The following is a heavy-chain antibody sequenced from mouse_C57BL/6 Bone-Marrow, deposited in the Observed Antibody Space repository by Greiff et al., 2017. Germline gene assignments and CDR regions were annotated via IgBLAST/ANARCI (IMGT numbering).Heavy chain of an antibody. J-gene: IGHJ4*01. V-gene: IGHV5-4*01. CDR2: ISDGGSYT. CDR1: GFTFSSYA. CDR3: ARALNWDGAMDY. D-gene: IGHD4-1*01. Sequence: EVQLVESGGGLVKPGGSLKLSCAASGFTFSSYAMSWVRQTPEKRLEWVATISDGGSYTYYPDNVKGRFTISRDNAKNNLYLQMSHLKSEDTAMYYCARALNWDGAMDYWGQGTSVTVSS.